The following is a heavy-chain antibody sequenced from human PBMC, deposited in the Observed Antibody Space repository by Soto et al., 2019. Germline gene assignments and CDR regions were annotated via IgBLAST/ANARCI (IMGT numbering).Heavy chain of an antibody. Sequence: QLHLQESGSGLVKPSQTLSLTCAVSGGSITTVGYSWSWIRQPPGKGLEWIGYIFHSGISYSNPSLKGRVTMSVDGSKNRFSLRLSSVTAADTAVDSCDRRISARTYYFDYWGQGTLVTVSS. CDR1: GGSITTVGYS. V-gene: IGHV4-30-2*01. D-gene: IGHD6-6*01. CDR3: DRRISARTYYFDY. J-gene: IGHJ4*02. CDR2: IFHSGIS.